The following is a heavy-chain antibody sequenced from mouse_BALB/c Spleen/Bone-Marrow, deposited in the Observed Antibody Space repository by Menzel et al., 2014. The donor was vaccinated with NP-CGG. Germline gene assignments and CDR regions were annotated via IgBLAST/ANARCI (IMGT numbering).Heavy chain of an antibody. CDR1: GFSFSDHY. CDR3: ARDGDYRYAWFSY. Sequence: EVQLVESGGRLVKPGGSLKLSCAASGFSFSDHYMYWVRQTPEKRPERVATISDGGGHTYYSDSVKGRFTISRDNAKNNLYLQMSSLKSEDTAMYHCARDGDYRYAWFSYWGQGTPVTVSA. J-gene: IGHJ3*01. V-gene: IGHV5-4*02. D-gene: IGHD2-14*01. CDR2: ISDGGGHT.